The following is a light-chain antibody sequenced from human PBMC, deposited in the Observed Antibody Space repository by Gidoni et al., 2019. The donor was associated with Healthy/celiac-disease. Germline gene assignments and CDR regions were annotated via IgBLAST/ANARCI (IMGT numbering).Light chain of an antibody. Sequence: DIQMTQSPSSLSASVGDRVCITCQASQSISSYLNWYQQKPGKAPKLLIYAASSLQSGVPSRFSGSGSGTDFTLTISSLQPEDFATYYCQQSYSTPRTFXGXTKVEIK. J-gene: IGKJ4*01. V-gene: IGKV1-39*01. CDR1: QSISSY. CDR3: QQSYSTPRT. CDR2: AAS.